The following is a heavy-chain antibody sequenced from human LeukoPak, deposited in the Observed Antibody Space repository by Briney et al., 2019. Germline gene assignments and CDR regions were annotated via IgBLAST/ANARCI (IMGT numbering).Heavy chain of an antibody. CDR2: IYYSGST. CDR3: ARLTRWFGELSGMDV. V-gene: IGHV4-39*01. J-gene: IGHJ6*02. CDR1: GGSISSSSYY. D-gene: IGHD3-10*01. Sequence: SETLSLTCTVSGGSISSSSYYWGWIRQPPGKGLEWIGSIYYSGSTYYNPSLKSRVTISVDTSKNQFSLKLSSVTAADTAVYYCARLTRWFGELSGMDVWGQGTTVTVSS.